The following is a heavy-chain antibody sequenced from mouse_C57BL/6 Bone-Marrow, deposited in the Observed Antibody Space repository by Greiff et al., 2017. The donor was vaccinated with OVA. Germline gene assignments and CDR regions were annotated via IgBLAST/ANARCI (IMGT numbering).Heavy chain of an antibody. V-gene: IGHV1-80*01. J-gene: IGHJ2*01. CDR2: IYHGDGDN. CDR1: GYAFSSYW. CDR3: ARGYF. Sequence: LVESGAELVKPGASVEISCKASGYAFSSYWMNWVKQRPGKGLEWIGQIYHGDGDNNYNGKFKGKATLTADKASSTAYMQLSSLTSEDSAVYFCARGYFWGQGTTLTVSS.